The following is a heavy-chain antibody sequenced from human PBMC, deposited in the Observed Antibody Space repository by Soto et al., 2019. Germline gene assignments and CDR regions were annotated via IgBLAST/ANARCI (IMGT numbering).Heavy chain of an antibody. CDR3: ATDPGSSSWLYAFDI. CDR2: FDPEDGET. V-gene: IGHV1-24*01. D-gene: IGHD6-13*01. CDR1: GYTLTELS. Sequence: QVQLVQSGAEVKKPGASVKVSCKVSGYTLTELSMHWVRQAPGKGLEWMGGFDPEDGETIYAQKFQGRVTMTEDTSTDQAYMELSSLGSEDKAGYYCATDPGSSSWLYAFDIWGQGTMVTVSS. J-gene: IGHJ3*02.